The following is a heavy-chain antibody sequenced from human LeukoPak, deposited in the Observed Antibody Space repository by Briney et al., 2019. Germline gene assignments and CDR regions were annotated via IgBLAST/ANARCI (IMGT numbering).Heavy chain of an antibody. CDR3: ARHGRGLAAHFDY. Sequence: PSETLSLTCTVSGGSISSSSYYWGWIRQPPGKGLDWIGSIYYSGRTYYNPSLKSRVTISVDTSKNQFSLKLSSVTAADTAVYYCARHGRGLAAHFDYWGQGTLVTVSS. J-gene: IGHJ4*02. V-gene: IGHV4-39*01. CDR1: GGSISSSSYY. D-gene: IGHD3-10*01. CDR2: IYYSGRT.